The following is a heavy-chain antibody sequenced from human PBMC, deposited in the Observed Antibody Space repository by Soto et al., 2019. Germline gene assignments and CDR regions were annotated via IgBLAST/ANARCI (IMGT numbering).Heavy chain of an antibody. CDR3: VRDVGGSGWFAP. Sequence: PSETLSLTCTVSGISIDNYYCSWIRQSAGKGLEWIGRIYSSGTTNYNPSLKSRVTMSVDMSKSQFSLNVRSVTAADTAVYYCVRDVGGSGWFAPWGAGPLVTVSS. CDR1: GISIDNYY. CDR2: IYSSGTT. J-gene: IGHJ5*02. V-gene: IGHV4-4*07.